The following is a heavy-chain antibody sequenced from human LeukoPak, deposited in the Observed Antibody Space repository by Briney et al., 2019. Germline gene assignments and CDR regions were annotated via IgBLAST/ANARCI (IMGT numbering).Heavy chain of an antibody. J-gene: IGHJ4*02. CDR2: ISWDGGSP. Sequence: GGSLRLSCAASGFTFDDYAMHWVRQAPGKGLEWVSLISWDGGSPYYADSVKGRFTISRDNSKNTLYLQMNSLRAEDTAVYYCARRAGAYSHPYDYWGQGTLVTVSS. CDR1: GFTFDDYA. D-gene: IGHD4/OR15-4a*01. CDR3: ARRAGAYSHPYDY. V-gene: IGHV3-43D*03.